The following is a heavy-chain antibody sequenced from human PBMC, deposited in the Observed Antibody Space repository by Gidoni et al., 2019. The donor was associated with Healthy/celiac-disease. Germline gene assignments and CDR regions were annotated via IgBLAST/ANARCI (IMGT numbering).Heavy chain of an antibody. CDR2: IYWNDDK. V-gene: IGHV2-5*01. Sequence: QITLKESGPTLVKPTQTLTLTCTFSGFSLSTSGVGVGWIRQPPGKALEWLALIYWNDDKRYSPSLKSRLTITKDTSKNQVVLTMTNMDPVDTATYYCAHRSTTVTKNAFDIWGQGTMVTVSS. J-gene: IGHJ3*02. CDR3: AHRSTTVTKNAFDI. D-gene: IGHD4-17*01. CDR1: GFSLSTSGVG.